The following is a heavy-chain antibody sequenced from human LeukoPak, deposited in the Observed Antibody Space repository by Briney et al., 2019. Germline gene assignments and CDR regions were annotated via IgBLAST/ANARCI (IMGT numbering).Heavy chain of an antibody. D-gene: IGHD3-9*01. Sequence: SETLSLTCTVSGGSISSSSYYWGWIRQPPGKGLEWIGYIYYSGSTNYNPSLKSRVTISVDTSKNQFSLKLSSVTAADTAVYYCARVFSRNYDILTGYFWDFDAFDIWGQGTMVTVSS. CDR3: ARVFSRNYDILTGYFWDFDAFDI. V-gene: IGHV4-61*05. CDR1: GGSISSSSYY. CDR2: IYYSGST. J-gene: IGHJ3*02.